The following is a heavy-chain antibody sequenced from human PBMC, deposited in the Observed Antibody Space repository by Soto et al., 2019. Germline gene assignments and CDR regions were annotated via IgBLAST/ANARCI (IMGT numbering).Heavy chain of an antibody. CDR2: INPNSGGT. Sequence: QVQLVQSGAEVKKPGASVKVSCKASGYTFTGYYMHWVRQAPGQGLEWMGWINPNSGGTNYAQKFQGWVTMTRDTSISTAYMKLSRLRSDDTAVYYCARDLHSSGMGIDIWGQGTMVTVSS. CDR1: GYTFTGYY. J-gene: IGHJ3*02. CDR3: ARDLHSSGMGIDI. D-gene: IGHD5-18*01. V-gene: IGHV1-2*04.